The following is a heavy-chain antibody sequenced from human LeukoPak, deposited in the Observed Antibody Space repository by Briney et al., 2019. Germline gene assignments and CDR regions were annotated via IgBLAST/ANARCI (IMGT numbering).Heavy chain of an antibody. Sequence: APVKVSCKASGYTFTGYYMHWMRQAPGQGLEWMGWINPNSGGTNYAQKFQGRVTMTRDTSISTAYMELSRLRSDDTAVYYCARELGRRSSSDYWGQGTLVTVSS. D-gene: IGHD6-6*01. V-gene: IGHV1-2*02. CDR2: INPNSGGT. CDR3: ARELGRRSSSDY. CDR1: GYTFTGYY. J-gene: IGHJ4*02.